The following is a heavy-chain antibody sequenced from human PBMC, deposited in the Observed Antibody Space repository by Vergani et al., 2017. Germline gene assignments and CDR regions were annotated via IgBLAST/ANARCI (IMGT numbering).Heavy chain of an antibody. CDR3: ARGTTLAGPFDY. J-gene: IGHJ4*02. CDR2: ISSSSSYI. Sequence: EVKLVESGGGLVKPEESLRLSCAAFGFTFRSYSMNWVRRAPGKGLEWVSSISSSSSYIYYGDSVKGRFTISRDNAKKSLYLQMNSLRAEDTAVYYCARGTTLAGPFDYWGQGTLVTVSS. D-gene: IGHD1-1*01. CDR1: GFTFRSYS. V-gene: IGHV3-21*01.